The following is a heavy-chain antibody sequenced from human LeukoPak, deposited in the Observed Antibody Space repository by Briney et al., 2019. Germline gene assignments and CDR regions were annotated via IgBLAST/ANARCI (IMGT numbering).Heavy chain of an antibody. CDR1: GFTFSSYA. V-gene: IGHV3-23*01. Sequence: GGSLRLSCAASGFTFSSYAMSWVRRAPGKGLEWVSAFSGSGGSTYYADSVKGRFTISRDNSKNTLYLQMNSLRAEDTAVYYCAKRHSSSWYFWGQGTLVTVSS. J-gene: IGHJ4*02. CDR3: AKRHSSSWYF. D-gene: IGHD6-13*01. CDR2: FSGSGGST.